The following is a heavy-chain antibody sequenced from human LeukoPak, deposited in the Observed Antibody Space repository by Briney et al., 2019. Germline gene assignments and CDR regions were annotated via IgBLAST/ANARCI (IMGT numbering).Heavy chain of an antibody. Sequence: ASVKVSCKASGYTFTAFYVHWVRQVPGQGLEWMGCIKADSGATKYAQKFQGRVTLTRDASITTAYMDLNRLTTDDTAVYYCARVLGTIHWFDPWGQGTLVTVSS. CDR1: GYTFTAFY. J-gene: IGHJ5*02. CDR2: IKADSGAT. D-gene: IGHD3-3*01. CDR3: ARVLGTIHWFDP. V-gene: IGHV1-2*02.